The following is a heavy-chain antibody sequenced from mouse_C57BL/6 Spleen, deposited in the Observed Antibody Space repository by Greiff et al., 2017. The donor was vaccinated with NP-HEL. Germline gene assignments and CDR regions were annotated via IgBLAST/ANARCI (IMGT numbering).Heavy chain of an antibody. J-gene: IGHJ2*03. V-gene: IGHV1-15*01. CDR2: IYPDDSGT. Sequence: VQLQQSGAELVRPGASVKLSCKASGYTFTSYEMHWVKQTPVHGLEWIGAIYPDDSGTDYNQKFKGKAILTADKSSSTAYMELRSLTSEDSAVYYCTSRTRDYWDQGASLTVST. CDR3: TSRTRDY. CDR1: GYTFTSYE.